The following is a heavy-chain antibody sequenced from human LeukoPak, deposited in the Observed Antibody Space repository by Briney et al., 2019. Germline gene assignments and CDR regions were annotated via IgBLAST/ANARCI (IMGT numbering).Heavy chain of an antibody. D-gene: IGHD3-22*01. CDR3: AVLDSSGYYLYY. Sequence: ASVKVSCKASGRTFSSYAISWVRQAPGQGLEWMGGIIPIFGTANYAQKFQGRVTITADESTSTAYMELSSLRSEDTAVYYCAVLDSSGYYLYYWGQGTLVTVSS. V-gene: IGHV1-69*13. CDR2: IIPIFGTA. CDR1: GRTFSSYA. J-gene: IGHJ4*02.